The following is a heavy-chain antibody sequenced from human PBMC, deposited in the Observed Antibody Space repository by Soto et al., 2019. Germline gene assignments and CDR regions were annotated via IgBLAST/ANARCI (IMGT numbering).Heavy chain of an antibody. J-gene: IGHJ2*01. Sequence: QVQLQESGPGLVKPSQTLSLTCTVSGGSISSGDYYWSWIRQPPGKGLEWIGYIYYSGSTYYNPSRQSRVIISLDTSKIQFSLKLSSVTAADTAVYYCARVVNRPVRFDLWGRGTLVTVSS. D-gene: IGHD2-15*01. V-gene: IGHV4-30-4*01. CDR1: GGSISSGDYY. CDR3: ARVVNRPVRFDL. CDR2: IYYSGST.